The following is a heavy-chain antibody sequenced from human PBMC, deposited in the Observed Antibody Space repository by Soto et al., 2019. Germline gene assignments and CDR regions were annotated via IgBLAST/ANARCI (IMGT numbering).Heavy chain of an antibody. D-gene: IGHD5-18*01. Sequence: SETLSLTCAVYGGSFSGYYWSWIRQPPAKGLEWIGEINHSGSTNYNPSLKSRVTISVDTSKNQFSLKLSSVTAADTAVYYCARGADSYGRFSYYYYMDVWDKGTTVTVSS. J-gene: IGHJ6*03. V-gene: IGHV4-34*01. CDR3: ARGADSYGRFSYYYYMDV. CDR1: GGSFSGYY. CDR2: INHSGST.